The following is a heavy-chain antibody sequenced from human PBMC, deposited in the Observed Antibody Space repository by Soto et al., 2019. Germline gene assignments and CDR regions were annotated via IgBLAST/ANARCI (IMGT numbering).Heavy chain of an antibody. J-gene: IGHJ6*02. CDR3: AKSTLVAARPWNYYGMDV. CDR1: GFTFSSYA. CDR2: ISGSGGST. Sequence: PGGSLRLSCAASGFTFSSYAMSWVRQAPGKGLEWVSAISGSGGSTYYADSVKGRFTISRDNSKNTLYLQMNSLRAEDTAVYYRAKSTLVAARPWNYYGMDVWGQGTTVTVSS. V-gene: IGHV3-23*01. D-gene: IGHD6-6*01.